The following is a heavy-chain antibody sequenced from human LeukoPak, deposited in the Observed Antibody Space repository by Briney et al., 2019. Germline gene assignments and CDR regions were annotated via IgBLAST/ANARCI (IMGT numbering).Heavy chain of an antibody. D-gene: IGHD6-19*01. CDR2: ISYDGSNK. CDR1: GFTFSSYG. CDR3: AKDLEVGSGPEDYCYGMDV. Sequence: GRSLRLSCAASGFTFSSYGMHWVRQAPGKGLEWVAVISYDGSNKYYADSVKGRFTISRDNSKNTLYLQMNSLRAEDTAVYYCAKDLEVGSGPEDYCYGMDVWGQGTTVTVSS. V-gene: IGHV3-30*18. J-gene: IGHJ6*02.